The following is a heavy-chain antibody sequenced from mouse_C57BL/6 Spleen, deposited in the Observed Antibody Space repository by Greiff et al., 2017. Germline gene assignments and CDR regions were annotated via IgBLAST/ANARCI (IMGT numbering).Heavy chain of an antibody. V-gene: IGHV14-4*01. D-gene: IGHD2-10*01. CDR2: IDPENGDT. CDR3: TILLRFAY. J-gene: IGHJ3*01. CDR1: GFNIKDDY. Sequence: VQLQQSGAELVRPGASVKLSCTASGFNIKDDYMHWVKQRPEQGLEWIGGIDPENGDTEYASKFQGKATITADTSSNTAYLQLSSLTSEDTAVYYCTILLRFAYWGQGTLVTVSA.